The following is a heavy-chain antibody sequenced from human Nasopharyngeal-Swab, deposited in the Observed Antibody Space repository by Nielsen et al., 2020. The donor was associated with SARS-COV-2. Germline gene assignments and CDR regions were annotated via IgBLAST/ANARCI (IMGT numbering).Heavy chain of an antibody. CDR2: INPNSGGT. Sequence: WVRQAPGQGLEWMGRINPNSGGTNYAQKFQGRVTMTRDTSISTAYMELSRLRSDDTVVYYCARGYSSSWQGYYFDYWGQGTLVTVSS. V-gene: IGHV1-2*05. CDR3: ARGYSSSWQGYYFDY. J-gene: IGHJ4*02. D-gene: IGHD6-13*01.